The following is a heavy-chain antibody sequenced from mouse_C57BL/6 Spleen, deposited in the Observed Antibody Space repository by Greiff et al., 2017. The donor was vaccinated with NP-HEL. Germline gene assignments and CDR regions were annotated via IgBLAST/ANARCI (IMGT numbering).Heavy chain of an antibody. D-gene: IGHD4-1*01. Sequence: EVKVVESGGGLVQSGRSLRLSCATSGFTFSDFYMEWVRQAPGKGLEWIAASRNKANDYTTEYSVSVKGRFIASRDTSQSILYIRMNALRAEDTAVYYGARGAWEGRYFDDWGTGTTVTVSS. V-gene: IGHV7-1*01. CDR2: SRNKANDYTT. CDR1: GFTFSDFY. J-gene: IGHJ1*03. CDR3: ARGAWEGRYFDD.